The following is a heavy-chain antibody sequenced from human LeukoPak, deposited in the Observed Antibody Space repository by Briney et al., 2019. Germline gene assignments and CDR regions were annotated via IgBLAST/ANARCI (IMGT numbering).Heavy chain of an antibody. CDR3: VRDQRGGSSGYYDP. V-gene: IGHV3-64D*06. Sequence: GGSLRLSCSASGFTFSTYFMHWVRQAPGKGLECVSAITGSGGSTYYADSVKGRFTISRDNSKNTLYLQMSSLRAEDTAVYYCVRDQRGGSSGYYDPWGQGTLATVSS. J-gene: IGHJ5*02. D-gene: IGHD3-22*01. CDR2: ITGSGGST. CDR1: GFTFSTYF.